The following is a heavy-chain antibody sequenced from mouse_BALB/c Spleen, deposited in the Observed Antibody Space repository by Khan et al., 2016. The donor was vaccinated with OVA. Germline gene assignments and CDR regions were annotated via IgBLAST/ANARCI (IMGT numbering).Heavy chain of an antibody. CDR3: AHPSYDPQFFEV. V-gene: IGHV14-3*02. CDR2: IAPANGNT. J-gene: IGHJ1*01. Sequence: IQLVQSGAELVKPGASVRLSCTASGFTIKDTYIHWVQQRPEQGLEWIGRIAPANGNTKYDPKFQDQATITSDTSSNTSYLQLSSLTSEDTAVYYSAHPSYDPQFFEVWGAGTTVTVSS. CDR1: GFTIKDTY. D-gene: IGHD2-3*01.